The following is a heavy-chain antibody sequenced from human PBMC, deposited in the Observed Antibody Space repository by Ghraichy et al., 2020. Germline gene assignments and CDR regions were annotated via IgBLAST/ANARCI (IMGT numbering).Heavy chain of an antibody. CDR2: ISYDGSNK. J-gene: IGHJ4*02. CDR3: AKDEGIAEAENYFDY. Sequence: GGSLRLSCAASGFTFSSYGMHWVRQAPGKGLEWVAVISYDGSNKYYADSVKGRFTISRDNSKNTLYLQMNSLRAEDTAVYYCAKDEGIAEAENYFDYWGQGTLVTVSS. CDR1: GFTFSSYG. V-gene: IGHV3-30*18. D-gene: IGHD6-13*01.